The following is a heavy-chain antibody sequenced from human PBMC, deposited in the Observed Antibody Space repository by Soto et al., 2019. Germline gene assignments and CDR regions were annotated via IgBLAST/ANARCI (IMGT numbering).Heavy chain of an antibody. V-gene: IGHV3-15*01. J-gene: IGHJ3*02. CDR2: IKSKIHGGTT. CDR3: TTIVNYYTSGSQTAAFDI. CDR1: RFTFNNAW. Sequence: EVQLVESGGGLVKPGGSLRLSCAASRFTFNNAWMSWVRQAPGKGLEWVGRIKSKIHGGTTDYAAPVKGRFTISRDDSKNTLYLQMNSLITEDTAVYYCTTIVNYYTSGSQTAAFDIWGQGTMVTVSS. D-gene: IGHD3-10*01.